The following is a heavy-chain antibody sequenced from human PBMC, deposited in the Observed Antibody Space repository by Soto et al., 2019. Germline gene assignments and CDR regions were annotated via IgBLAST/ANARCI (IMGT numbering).Heavy chain of an antibody. Sequence: PGGSLRLSCAASGFTFGGYAMNWVRQAPGKGLEWISYISSTRTIYYADSVKGRFTISRDNAKNSLYLQMNNLRDEDTAVYYCARGRYNYALYYFDYWGQGTPVTVSS. CDR3: ARGRYNYALYYFDY. V-gene: IGHV3-48*02. D-gene: IGHD3-16*01. CDR1: GFTFGGYA. J-gene: IGHJ4*02. CDR2: ISSTRTI.